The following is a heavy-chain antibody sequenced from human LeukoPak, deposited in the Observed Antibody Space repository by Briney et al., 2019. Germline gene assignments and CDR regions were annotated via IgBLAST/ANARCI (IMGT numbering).Heavy chain of an antibody. CDR2: IDGSDGST. Sequence: HTGGSLGLSCAVSGFTFSTSDMSWVRQAPGKGLEWVSSIDGSDGSTYYADSVKGRFSISRDNSKSTLYLQMNSLRDDDTAVYYCAKDGRSYSSGYWGQGTLVTVSS. J-gene: IGHJ4*02. D-gene: IGHD3-16*02. CDR3: AKDGRSYSSGY. CDR1: GFTFSTSD. V-gene: IGHV3-23*01.